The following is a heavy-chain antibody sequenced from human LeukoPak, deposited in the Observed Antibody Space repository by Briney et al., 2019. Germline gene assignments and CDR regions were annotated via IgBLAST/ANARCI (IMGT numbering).Heavy chain of an antibody. Sequence: GGSLTLSCAASGFTFSSYAMSWVRQAPGKGLEWVSAITNSCGRTYYADSVKGRFTISGDNSKNTLYLQMTSLRAEDTAVYYCAKDPPHVSWLFDYWGQGTLVTVSS. D-gene: IGHD3-16*01. CDR3: AKDPPHVSWLFDY. V-gene: IGHV3-23*01. CDR1: GFTFSSYA. J-gene: IGHJ4*02. CDR2: ITNSCGRT.